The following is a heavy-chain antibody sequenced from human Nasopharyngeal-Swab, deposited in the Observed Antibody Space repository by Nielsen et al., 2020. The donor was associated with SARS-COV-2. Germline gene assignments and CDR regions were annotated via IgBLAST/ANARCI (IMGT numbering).Heavy chain of an antibody. CDR1: GFTFSSYW. Sequence: GESLKISCAASGFTFSSYWMSWVRQAPGKGLEWVANIKQDGSEKYYVDSVKGRFTISRDNAKNSLYLQMNSLRAEETAVYYCARDDYVWGSYRYTTYFDYWGQGTLVTVSS. D-gene: IGHD3-16*02. CDR3: ARDDYVWGSYRYTTYFDY. V-gene: IGHV3-7*01. J-gene: IGHJ4*02. CDR2: IKQDGSEK.